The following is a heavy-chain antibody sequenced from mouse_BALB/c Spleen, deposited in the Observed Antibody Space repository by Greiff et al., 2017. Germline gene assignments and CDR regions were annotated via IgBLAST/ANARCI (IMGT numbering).Heavy chain of an antibody. V-gene: IGHV1-7*01. D-gene: IGHD2-2*01. CDR3: ARRGYGYGDYAMDY. CDR1: GYTFTSYW. Sequence: QVQLQQSGAELAKPGASVKMSCKASGYTFTSYWMHWVKQRPGQGLEWIGYINPSTGYTEYNQKFKDKATLTADKSSSTAYMQLSSLTSEDSAVYYCARRGYGYGDYAMDYWGQGTSVTVSS. CDR2: INPSTGYT. J-gene: IGHJ4*01.